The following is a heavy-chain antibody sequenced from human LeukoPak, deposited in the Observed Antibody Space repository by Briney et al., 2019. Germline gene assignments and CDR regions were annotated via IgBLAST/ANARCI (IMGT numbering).Heavy chain of an antibody. V-gene: IGHV3-30-3*01. CDR3: ARETPRRGETRDGYR. J-gene: IGHJ4*02. Sequence: GGSLRLSCAASGFTFSSYAMHWVRQAPGKGLEWVAVISYDGSNKYYADSVKGRFTISRDNSKNTLYLQMNSLRAEDTAVYYCARETPRRGETRDGYRWGQGTLVTVSS. D-gene: IGHD5-24*01. CDR2: ISYDGSNK. CDR1: GFTFSSYA.